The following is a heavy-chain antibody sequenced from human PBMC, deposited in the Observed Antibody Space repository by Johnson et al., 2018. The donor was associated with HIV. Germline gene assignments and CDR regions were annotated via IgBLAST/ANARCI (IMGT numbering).Heavy chain of an antibody. D-gene: IGHD1-26*01. CDR3: ARDSPRIVGVPDAFDI. J-gene: IGHJ3*02. Sequence: QVQLVESGGGLVQPGRSLRLSCAASGFTFSSYAMHWVRQAPGKGLEWVAVIWYDGSNKYYADSVKGRFTISRDNSKNTLYLQMNSLRAEDTAVYYCARDSPRIVGVPDAFDIWGRGTMVTVSS. V-gene: IGHV3-30*04. CDR1: GFTFSSYA. CDR2: IWYDGSNK.